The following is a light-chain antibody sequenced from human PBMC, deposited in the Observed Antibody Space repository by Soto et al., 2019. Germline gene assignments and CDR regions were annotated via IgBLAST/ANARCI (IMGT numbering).Light chain of an antibody. CDR1: QSVSSSY. CDR3: QQYNDWWP. V-gene: IGKV3-15*01. J-gene: IGKJ1*01. CDR2: GAS. Sequence: EIVFTQSQCTLSLSPFERSTLSCRASQSVSSSYLAWYQQKPGQAPRLLIYGASTRATGVPARFSGSGSGTEFTLTISSLQSEDCAVYYCQQYNDWWPFGQRTKV.